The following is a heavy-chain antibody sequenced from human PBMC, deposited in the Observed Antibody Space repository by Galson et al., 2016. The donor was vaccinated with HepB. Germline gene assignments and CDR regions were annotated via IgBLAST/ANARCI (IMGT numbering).Heavy chain of an antibody. D-gene: IGHD3-3*01. CDR2: ISGNGDSR. Sequence: SLRLSCAASEFTFSSYAMTWVRQAPGKGLEWVSAISGNGDSRYYADSVKGRFTISRDNSKNTLYLQMNSLRAEDTAVYYCAKEGTIFGAVPYGMDVWGQGTTVTVSS. CDR3: AKEGTIFGAVPYGMDV. J-gene: IGHJ6*02. CDR1: EFTFSSYA. V-gene: IGHV3-23*01.